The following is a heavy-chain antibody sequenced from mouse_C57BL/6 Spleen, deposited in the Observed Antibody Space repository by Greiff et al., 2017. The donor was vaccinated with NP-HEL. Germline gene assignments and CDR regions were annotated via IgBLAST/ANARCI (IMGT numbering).Heavy chain of an antibody. J-gene: IGHJ2*01. D-gene: IGHD2-4*01. CDR1: GYTFTSYW. Sequence: QVQLKQPGAELVRPGTSVKLSCKASGYTFTSYWMHWVKQRPGQGLEWIGVIDPSDSYTNYNQKFKGKATLTVDTSSSTAYMQLSSLTSEDSAVYYCARYDYDADYFDYWGQGTTLTVSS. CDR3: ARYDYDADYFDY. CDR2: IDPSDSYT. V-gene: IGHV1-59*01.